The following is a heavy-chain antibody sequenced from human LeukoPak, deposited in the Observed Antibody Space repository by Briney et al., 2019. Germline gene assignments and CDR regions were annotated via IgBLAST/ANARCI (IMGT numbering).Heavy chain of an antibody. V-gene: IGHV4-59*11. J-gene: IGHJ4*02. CDR1: GGSISGHY. D-gene: IGHD2-2*01. CDR2: IYYSGST. CDR3: ARWAAEYCSSTSCYLGDGYNFDY. Sequence: SETLSLTCTVSGGSISGHYWSWIRQPPGKGLEWIGYIYYSGSTNDNPSLKSRVTISVDASKNQFSLKLSSVTAADTAVYYCARWAAEYCSSTSCYLGDGYNFDYWGQGTLVTVSS.